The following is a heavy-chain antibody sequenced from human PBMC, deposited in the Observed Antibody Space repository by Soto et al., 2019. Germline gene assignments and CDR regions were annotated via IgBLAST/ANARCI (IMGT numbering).Heavy chain of an antibody. CDR1: GGSFSGYY. J-gene: IGHJ4*02. Sequence: SETLSLTCAVYGGSFSGYYWSWIRQPPGKGLEWIGEINHSGSTNYNPSLKSRVTISVDTSKNQFSLKLSSVTAADTAVYYCARRTNWNYLNLIDYWGQGTLVTVSS. CDR2: INHSGST. V-gene: IGHV4-34*01. D-gene: IGHD1-7*01. CDR3: ARRTNWNYLNLIDY.